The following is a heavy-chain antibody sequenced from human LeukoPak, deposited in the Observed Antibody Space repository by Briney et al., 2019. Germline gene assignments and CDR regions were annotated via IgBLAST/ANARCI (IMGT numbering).Heavy chain of an antibody. CDR2: IKHDGSEK. D-gene: IGHD3-3*01. V-gene: IGHV3-7*01. Sequence: GVSLRLSCAASGFAFSSYWMSWVRQAPGKGLEWVANIKHDGSEKYYVDSVKGRFTISRDNAKNALYLQMNSLRGEDTAVYYCARSPTYYDFWSGYKFIDYWGQGTLATVSS. J-gene: IGHJ4*02. CDR3: ARSPTYYDFWSGYKFIDY. CDR1: GFAFSSYW.